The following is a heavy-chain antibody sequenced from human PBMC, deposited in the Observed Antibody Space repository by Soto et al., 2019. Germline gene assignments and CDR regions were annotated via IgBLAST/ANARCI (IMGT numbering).Heavy chain of an antibody. J-gene: IGHJ3*02. V-gene: IGHV3-30*09. CDR1: GFSFSGYA. CDR2: ISYDGNSK. CDR3: ARRNYYHGSDYFNDALDI. D-gene: IGHD3-22*01. Sequence: QVQLVESGGGVVQPGKSLRLSCAASGFSFSGYAMHWVRQAPGKGLEWVAVISYDGNSKTYADFVKGRFAISRDNSKNTLYLQMNSLRPDETAVYSCARRNYYHGSDYFNDALDIWGQGTMVTVSS.